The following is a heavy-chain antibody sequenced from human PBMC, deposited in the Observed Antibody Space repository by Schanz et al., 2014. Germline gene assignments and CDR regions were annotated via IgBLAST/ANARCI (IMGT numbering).Heavy chain of an antibody. CDR1: GFTFGNFF. D-gene: IGHD1-26*01. CDR2: IKQDGIEK. V-gene: IGHV3-7*01. J-gene: IGHJ6*02. Sequence: EVQLVESGGGLVQPGGSLRLSCAASGFTFGNFFMSWVRQAPGKGLEWVANIKQDGIEKYYVDSVKGRFTISRDNSKNTMYLQMNSLRAEDTAVYYCVKDLQRELLRDDHYYGMDVWGQGTTVTVSS. CDR3: VKDLQRELLRDDHYYGMDV.